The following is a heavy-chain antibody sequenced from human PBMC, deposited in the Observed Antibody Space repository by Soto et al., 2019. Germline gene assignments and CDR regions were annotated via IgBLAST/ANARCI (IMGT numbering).Heavy chain of an antibody. J-gene: IGHJ4*02. CDR3: ASQKRRDPLFDY. CDR1: GFTFNKYW. Sequence: GGSLRLSCAASGFTFNKYWMYWVRQAPGKGLVWVSRINPDGSLSTHADSVKGRFTTSRDNAKNTAYLQMNSLRAEDTAVYYCASQKRRDPLFDYWGQGTLVTVSS. V-gene: IGHV3-74*03. CDR2: INPDGSLS.